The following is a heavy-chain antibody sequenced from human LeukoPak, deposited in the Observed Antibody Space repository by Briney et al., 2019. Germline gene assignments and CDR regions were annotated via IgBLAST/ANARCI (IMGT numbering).Heavy chain of an antibody. V-gene: IGHV3-30-3*01. CDR2: ISYDGSNK. Sequence: GGSLRLSCAASGFTFSSYAMHWVRQAPGKGLEWVAVISYDGSNKYYADSVKGRFTISRDNSKNTLYLQMNSLRAEDTAVYYCAKDPRYYDFWSGSDYWGQGTLVTVSS. CDR1: GFTFSSYA. J-gene: IGHJ4*02. D-gene: IGHD3-3*01. CDR3: AKDPRYYDFWSGSDY.